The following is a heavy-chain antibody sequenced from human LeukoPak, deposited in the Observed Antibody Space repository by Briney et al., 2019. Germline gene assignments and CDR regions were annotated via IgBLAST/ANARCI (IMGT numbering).Heavy chain of an antibody. V-gene: IGHV3-33*01. CDR3: ARDRWEPTSYYFDY. D-gene: IGHD1-26*01. CDR2: IWYDGSNK. CDR1: GFTFSSYG. Sequence: GRSLRLACAASGFTFSSYGMHWVRQAPGKGLEWVAVIWYDGSNKYYADSVKGRFTISRDNSKNTLYLQMNSLRAEDTAVYYCARDRWEPTSYYFDYWGQGTLVTVSS. J-gene: IGHJ4*02.